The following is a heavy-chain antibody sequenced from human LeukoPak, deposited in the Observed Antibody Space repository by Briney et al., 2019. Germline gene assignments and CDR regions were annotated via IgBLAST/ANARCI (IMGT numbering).Heavy chain of an antibody. V-gene: IGHV4-34*01. D-gene: IGHD3-22*01. CDR1: GGSISSYY. CDR3: ARARGPYYYDSSGYYSI. CDR2: INHSGST. Sequence: SETLSLTCTVSGGSISSYYWSWIRQPPGKGLEWIGEINHSGSTNYNPSLKSRVTISVDTSTNQFSLKLSSVTAADTAVYYCARARGPYYYDSSGYYSIWGQGTLVTVSS. J-gene: IGHJ4*02.